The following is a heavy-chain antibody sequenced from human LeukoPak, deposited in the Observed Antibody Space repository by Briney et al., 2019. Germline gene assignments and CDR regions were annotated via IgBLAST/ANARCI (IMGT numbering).Heavy chain of an antibody. J-gene: IGHJ4*02. CDR2: IYPGDFDT. V-gene: IGHV5-51*01. Sequence: GESLKISCQGSGYSFTNYWFGWVRQMPGKGLEWMGIIYPGDFDTKYGPSFQGQVTISADKSIRTAYLQWSSLKASDTAIYYCARQNGLASAPDYWGQGTLVTVSS. CDR3: ARQNGLASAPDY. D-gene: IGHD6-13*01. CDR1: GYSFTNYW.